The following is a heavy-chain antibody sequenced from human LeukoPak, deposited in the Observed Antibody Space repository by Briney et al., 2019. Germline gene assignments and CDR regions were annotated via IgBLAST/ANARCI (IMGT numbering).Heavy chain of an antibody. Sequence: MPSETLSLTCSVSGGSISSYYWSWIRQPPGKGLEWIGYMYYSGSTNYNPSLKSRVTISVDTSKNQFSLKLTSVTAADTAVYYCARLSGYTGSYWGYFQHWGQGTLVTVSS. D-gene: IGHD1-26*01. CDR3: ARLSGYTGSYWGYFQH. V-gene: IGHV4-59*08. J-gene: IGHJ1*01. CDR1: GGSISSYY. CDR2: MYYSGST.